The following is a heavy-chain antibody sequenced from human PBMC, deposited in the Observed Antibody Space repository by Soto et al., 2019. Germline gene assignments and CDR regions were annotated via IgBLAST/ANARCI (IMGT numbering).Heavy chain of an antibody. CDR3: AGLRGYAGSPIDY. CDR1: GGSIISGY. CDR2: TSYSGNT. Sequence: SETLSLTCTVSGGSIISGYWSWIRQPPGKGLEWIGYTSYSGNTNYNPSLKSRVTMSVDTPKNQFSLRLSSLTTADTAVYYCAGLRGYAGSPIDYWGQGTLVTVSS. J-gene: IGHJ4*02. V-gene: IGHV4-59*01. D-gene: IGHD2-15*01.